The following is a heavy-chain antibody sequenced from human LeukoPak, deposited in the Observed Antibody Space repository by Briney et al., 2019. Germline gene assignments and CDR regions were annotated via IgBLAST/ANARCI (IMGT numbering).Heavy chain of an antibody. CDR3: AREGDKYANWFDT. CDR1: GGSISSSNW. D-gene: IGHD2-8*01. Sequence: SETLSLTCAVSGGSISSSNWWTWVRQSPGKGLEWIGEIYPSGSTNYNPSLGSRLTISLDTSKNQFSLNLNSVTAADTAVYYCAREGDKYANWFDTWGQGTLVTVSS. J-gene: IGHJ5*02. V-gene: IGHV4-4*02. CDR2: IYPSGST.